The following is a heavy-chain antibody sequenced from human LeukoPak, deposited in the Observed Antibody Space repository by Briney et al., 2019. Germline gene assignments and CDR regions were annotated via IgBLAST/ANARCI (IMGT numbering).Heavy chain of an antibody. Sequence: ASVKVSCKASGYTFTSYYMHWVRQAPGQGLEWMGIINPSGGSTSYAQKFQGRVTMTRDMSTSAVYMELSSLRSEDTAVYYCARKSDGVDSFDYWGQGTLVTVSS. J-gene: IGHJ4*02. CDR3: ARKSDGVDSFDY. V-gene: IGHV1-46*01. CDR1: GYTFTSYY. CDR2: INPSGGST. D-gene: IGHD2-21*01.